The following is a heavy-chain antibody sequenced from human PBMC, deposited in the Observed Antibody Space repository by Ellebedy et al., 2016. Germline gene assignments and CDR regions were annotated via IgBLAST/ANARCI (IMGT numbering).Heavy chain of an antibody. J-gene: IGHJ4*02. CDR2: INHSGST. V-gene: IGHV4-34*01. Sequence: SETLSLTXAVYGGSFSGYFWAWIRQSPGKGLEWIGEINHSGSTYYNPSLKSRVTISGDTSKNQFSLKLSSVTAADTAMYYCARARPAAGTYYFDYWGQGTLVTVSS. D-gene: IGHD6-13*01. CDR1: GGSFSGYF. CDR3: ARARPAAGTYYFDY.